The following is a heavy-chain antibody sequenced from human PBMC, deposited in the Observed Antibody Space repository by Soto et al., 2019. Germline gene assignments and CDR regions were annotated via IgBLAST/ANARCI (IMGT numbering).Heavy chain of an antibody. CDR2: VSYDGSNK. J-gene: IGHJ4*02. D-gene: IGHD3-10*01. Sequence: GGSLRLSCAASGFTFSSYGMHWVRQAPGKGLEWVAVVSYDGSNKYYADSVKGRVTISRDNSKNTLYLQMNSLRADDTAVYYCAKDRYYGSGSSFDYWGQGTLVTVSS. V-gene: IGHV3-30*18. CDR3: AKDRYYGSGSSFDY. CDR1: GFTFSSYG.